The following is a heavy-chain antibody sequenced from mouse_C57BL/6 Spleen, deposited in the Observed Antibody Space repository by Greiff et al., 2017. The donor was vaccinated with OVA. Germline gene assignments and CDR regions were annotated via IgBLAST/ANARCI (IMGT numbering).Heavy chain of an antibody. CDR1: GYTFTDYY. J-gene: IGHJ2*01. Sequence: VQLQQSGPVLVKPGASVKMSCKASGYTFTDYYMNWVKQSHGKSLEWIGVINPYNGGTSYNQKFKGKATLTVDKSSSTAYMELNSLTSEDSAVYYCARRDRNYHYFDYWGQGTTLTVSS. V-gene: IGHV1-19*01. D-gene: IGHD2-5*01. CDR2: INPYNGGT. CDR3: ARRDRNYHYFDY.